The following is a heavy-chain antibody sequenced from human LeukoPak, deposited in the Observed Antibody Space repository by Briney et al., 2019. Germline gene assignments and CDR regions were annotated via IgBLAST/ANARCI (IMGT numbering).Heavy chain of an antibody. CDR2: IIPIFGTA. CDR1: GGTFSSYA. CDR3: ARVASYPEGWFDP. Sequence: SVKVSCKASGGTFSSYAISWVRQAPGQGLEWMGGIIPIFGTANYAQKFQGRVTITTDESTSTAYMELSSLRSEDTAVYYCARVASYPEGWFDPWGQGTLVTVSS. V-gene: IGHV1-69*05. D-gene: IGHD3-10*01. J-gene: IGHJ5*02.